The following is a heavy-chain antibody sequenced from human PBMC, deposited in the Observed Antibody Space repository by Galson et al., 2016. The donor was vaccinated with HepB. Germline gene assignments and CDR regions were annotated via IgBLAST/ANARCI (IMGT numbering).Heavy chain of an antibody. Sequence: SVKVSCKGSGYTFTSYEINWVRQATGQGLEWMGWMNPNSGNTGYAQRFQGRVTMTRNTSISTAYMELSSLRSEDTAGYYCAREYSSRWLHWGQGTLVTVSS. D-gene: IGHD6-13*01. J-gene: IGHJ1*01. CDR3: AREYSSRWLH. CDR2: MNPNSGNT. CDR1: GYTFTSYE. V-gene: IGHV1-8*01.